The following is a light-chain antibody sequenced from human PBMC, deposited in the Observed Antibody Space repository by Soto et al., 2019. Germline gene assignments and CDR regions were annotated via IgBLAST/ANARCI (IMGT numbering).Light chain of an antibody. CDR2: AAS. V-gene: IGKV1-39*01. J-gene: IGKJ1*01. CDR1: QTITTY. CDR3: QQSYSSPPWT. Sequence: DIQMTQSPSSLSASAGDRVTITCRASQTITTYLNWYQQKPGKAPKLLIHAASSLQSGVPSRFSGSGSGTDFTLTIRSLQPEDFATYYCQQSYSSPPWTFGQGTKVEI.